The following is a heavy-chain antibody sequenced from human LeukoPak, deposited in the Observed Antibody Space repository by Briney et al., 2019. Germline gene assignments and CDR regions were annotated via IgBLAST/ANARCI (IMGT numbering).Heavy chain of an antibody. CDR2: IWYDGSNK. D-gene: IGHD2-15*01. CDR1: GSTFSSYG. V-gene: IGHV3-33*01. J-gene: IGHJ6*02. CDR3: ARDLIVADAPRMYV. Sequence: GRSLRLSCAASGSTFSSYGMHWVRQAPGKGLEWVAVIWYDGSNKYYADSVKGRSTISRDNSKNTLYLQMNSLRAEDTAVYYCARDLIVADAPRMYVWGQGTTVTVSS.